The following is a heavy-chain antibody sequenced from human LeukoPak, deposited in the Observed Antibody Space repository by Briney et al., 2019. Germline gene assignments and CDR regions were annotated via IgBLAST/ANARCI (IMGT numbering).Heavy chain of an antibody. Sequence: PGGSLRLSCALSGLTFKNYAITWVRHAPRKGLEWVSSISNDGRSTHSADSVKGRFTISRDNSKNTVSLQMNSLRAEDTAVYYCAKYGSGDLWLLGWYFDFWGRGTLVTVSS. V-gene: IGHV3-23*01. D-gene: IGHD3-22*01. CDR2: ISNDGRST. J-gene: IGHJ2*01. CDR1: GLTFKNYA. CDR3: AKYGSGDLWLLGWYFDF.